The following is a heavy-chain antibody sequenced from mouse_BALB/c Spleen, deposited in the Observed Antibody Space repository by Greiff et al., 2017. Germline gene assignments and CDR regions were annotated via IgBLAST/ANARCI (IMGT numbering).Heavy chain of an antibody. V-gene: IGHV5-9-4*01. CDR2: ISSGGSYT. D-gene: IGHD1-1*01. J-gene: IGHJ4*01. Sequence: EVQRVESGGGLVQPGGSLKLSCAASGFTFSSYAMSWVRQSPEKRLEWVAEISSGGSYTYYPDTVTGRFTISRDNAKNTLYLEMSSLRSEDTAMYYCARAYYYGFYYAMDYWGQGTSVTVSS. CDR1: GFTFSSYA. CDR3: ARAYYYGFYYAMDY.